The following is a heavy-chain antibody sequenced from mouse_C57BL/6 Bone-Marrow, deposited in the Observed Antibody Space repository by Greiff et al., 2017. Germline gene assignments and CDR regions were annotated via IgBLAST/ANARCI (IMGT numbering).Heavy chain of an antibody. D-gene: IGHD4-1*01. V-gene: IGHV1-15*01. CDR2: IDPETGGT. CDR1: GYTFTDYE. J-gene: IGHJ4*01. CDR3: TPNWEDYAMDY. Sequence: VQLQQSGAELVRPGASVTLSCKASGYTFTDYEMHWVKQTPVHGLEWIGAIDPETGGTAYNQKFKGKAILTADKSSSTAYMALRSLTSEDSAVSYSTPNWEDYAMDYWGKGTSGTVSS.